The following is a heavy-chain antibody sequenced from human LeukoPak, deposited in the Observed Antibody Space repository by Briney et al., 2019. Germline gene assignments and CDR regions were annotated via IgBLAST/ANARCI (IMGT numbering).Heavy chain of an antibody. CDR3: ARWFTITSGDYDILTSSYHRGMDV. Sequence: GASVNVSCKASGYAFTGYNMHWVRQAPGQGLEWMGWINPNSGGTNYAQKFQGRVTMTRDMSISTAYMELSRLTSDDTAVYYCARWFTITSGDYDILTSSYHRGMDVWGQGTTVTVSS. V-gene: IGHV1-2*02. CDR1: GYAFTGYN. D-gene: IGHD3-9*01. J-gene: IGHJ6*02. CDR2: INPNSGGT.